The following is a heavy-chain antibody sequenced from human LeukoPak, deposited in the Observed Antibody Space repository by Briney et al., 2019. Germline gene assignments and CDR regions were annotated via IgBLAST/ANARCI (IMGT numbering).Heavy chain of an antibody. Sequence: SETLSLTCTVSGGSVSSNRYYWGWIRQPPGKGLEWIGSIYYSGSTYYNPSLKSRVTISVDTSKNQFSLKLSSVTAADTAVYYCARGKNRSLFDYWGQGTLVTVSS. CDR2: IYYSGST. CDR1: GGSVSSNRYY. CDR3: ARGKNRSLFDY. V-gene: IGHV4-39*07. D-gene: IGHD1-14*01. J-gene: IGHJ4*02.